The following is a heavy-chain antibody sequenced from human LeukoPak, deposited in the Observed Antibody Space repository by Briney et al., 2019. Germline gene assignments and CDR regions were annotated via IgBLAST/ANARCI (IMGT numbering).Heavy chain of an antibody. CDR3: ARDILGMAAAGAEYFQH. CDR1: GFTFSSYA. Sequence: PGGSLRLSCAASGFTFSSYAMHWVRQAPGKGLEWVAVISYDGSNKYYADSVKGRFTISRDNSKNTLYLQMNSLRAEDTAVYYCARDILGMAAAGAEYFQHWGQGTLVTVSS. J-gene: IGHJ1*01. V-gene: IGHV3-30-3*01. D-gene: IGHD6-13*01. CDR2: ISYDGSNK.